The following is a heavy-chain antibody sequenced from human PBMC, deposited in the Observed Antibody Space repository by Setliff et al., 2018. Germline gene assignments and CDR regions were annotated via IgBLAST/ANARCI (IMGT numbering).Heavy chain of an antibody. V-gene: IGHV4-39*01. CDR1: GDSFSSSSSYY. CDR3: ARYRAATMLNY. J-gene: IGHJ4*02. D-gene: IGHD5-12*01. Sequence: PSETLSLTCTAPGDSFSSSSSYYWGWIRQPPGKGLEWIGTIFNSGSTFYSPSLKSRVTMSVDTSKNQLSLEVTSVTAADTAVYYCARYRAATMLNYWGQGTLVTVSS. CDR2: IFNSGST.